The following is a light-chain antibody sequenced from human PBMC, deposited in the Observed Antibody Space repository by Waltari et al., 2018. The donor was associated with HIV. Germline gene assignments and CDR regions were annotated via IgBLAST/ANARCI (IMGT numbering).Light chain of an antibody. V-gene: IGKV1-39*01. J-gene: IGKJ2*02. Sequence: DIQMTQSPSSLSASVGDRVTITCRASQSISSYLNWYLQKPGKAPKLLIYAASSLQSGVPSRFSGSGSGTDFTLSISSLQPEDFATYYCRQRYRPPRTFGQGTKLEIK. CDR2: AAS. CDR1: QSISSY. CDR3: RQRYRPPRT.